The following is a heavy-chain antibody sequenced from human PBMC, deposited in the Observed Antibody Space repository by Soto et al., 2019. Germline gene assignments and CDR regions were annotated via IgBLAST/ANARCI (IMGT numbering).Heavy chain of an antibody. CDR2: ISGSGGST. CDR3: AKDGAGGYCSGGRYYAFDI. J-gene: IGHJ3*02. CDR1: GFTFSSYA. V-gene: IGHV3-23*01. Sequence: GGSLRLSCAASGFTFSSYAMSWGRQAPGKGLEWVSAISGSGGSTYYADSVKGRFTISRDNSKNTLYLQMNSLRAEDTAVYYCAKDGAGGYCSGGRYYAFDIWGQGTMVTVSS. D-gene: IGHD2-15*01.